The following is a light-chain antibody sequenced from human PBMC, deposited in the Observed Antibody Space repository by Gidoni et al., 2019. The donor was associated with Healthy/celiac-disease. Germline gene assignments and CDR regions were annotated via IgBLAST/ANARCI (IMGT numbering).Light chain of an antibody. CDR3: QQRSNWYT. V-gene: IGKV3-11*01. CDR2: EAS. CDR1: QSVSSY. Sequence: EVVFTQSPATLSLSPGERATLSCRASQSVSSYLAWYQQKPGQAPRLLIYEASNRATGIPARFSGSGSGTDFTLTISSLEPEDFAVYYCQQRSNWYTFGHXTKLEIK. J-gene: IGKJ2*01.